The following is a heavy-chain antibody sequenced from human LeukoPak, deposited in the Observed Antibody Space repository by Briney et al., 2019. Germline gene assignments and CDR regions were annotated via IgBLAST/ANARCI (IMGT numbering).Heavy chain of an antibody. D-gene: IGHD6-19*01. CDR1: GFTFSNFG. CDR3: AKALAQWLVTSALDY. V-gene: IGHV3-30*18. Sequence: GGSLRLFCAASGFTFSNFGMHWVRQAPGKGLEWVAVISYDGSNTYYADSVKGRATISRDNSKNTLFLQMNSLRPEDTAVYYCAKALAQWLVTSALDYWGQGTLVTVSS. J-gene: IGHJ4*02. CDR2: ISYDGSNT.